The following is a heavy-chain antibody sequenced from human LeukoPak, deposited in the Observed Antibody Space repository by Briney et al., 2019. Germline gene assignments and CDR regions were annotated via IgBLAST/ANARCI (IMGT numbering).Heavy chain of an antibody. CDR2: IIPVFGTT. J-gene: IGHJ6*03. CDR1: GGSFSSYA. Sequence: SVNVSCKTSGGSFSSYAITWVRQAPGQGLEWMGRIIPVFGTTTYAQGFQGRVTITADMDSSTAYLGLTSLTSEDTALYFCARQGALRQDYYMDVWGNGTTVIVSS. CDR3: ARQGALRQDYYMDV. V-gene: IGHV1-69*06.